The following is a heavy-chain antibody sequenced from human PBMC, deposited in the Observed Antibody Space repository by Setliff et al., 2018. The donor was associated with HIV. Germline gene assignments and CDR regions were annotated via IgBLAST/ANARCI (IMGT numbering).Heavy chain of an antibody. Sequence: PSETLSLTCAVSGGSISSSNWWSWVRQSPGTGLEWIGEIYHSGSTGYNPSLKSRITISVDKFRNQFSLKLSSVTAADTAVYYCARTHSGYFPYYFDYWGQGTLVTVSS. CDR1: GGSISSSNW. J-gene: IGHJ4*02. CDR3: ARTHSGYFPYYFDY. V-gene: IGHV4-4*02. D-gene: IGHD3-22*01. CDR2: IYHSGST.